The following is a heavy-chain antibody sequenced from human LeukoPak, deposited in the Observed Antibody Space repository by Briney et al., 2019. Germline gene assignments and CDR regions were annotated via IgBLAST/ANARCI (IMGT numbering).Heavy chain of an antibody. V-gene: IGHV3-23*01. J-gene: IGHJ6*02. D-gene: IGHD2-2*01. CDR1: GFTFNSYA. Sequence: PGGSLRLSCTASGFTFNSYAMSCVREAPGKGREGVSAIWGRGGSTYYADSVKGRFTISRDKSKNTLYLQMNSLRAEDTAVYYCAKGSCSSTSCYPYYYYGMDVWGQGTTVTVSS. CDR2: IWGRGGST. CDR3: AKGSCSSTSCYPYYYYGMDV.